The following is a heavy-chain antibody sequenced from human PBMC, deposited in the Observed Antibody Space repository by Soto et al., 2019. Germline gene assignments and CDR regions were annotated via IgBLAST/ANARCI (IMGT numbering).Heavy chain of an antibody. D-gene: IGHD3-10*01. V-gene: IGHV4-39*01. Sequence: QLQLQESGPGLVKPSETLSLTCTVSGGSISRSTYYWGWIRQPPGKGLEWIGTIYYSGSTYYNLSLESRVIISVDTSKNQFSLKLSSVTAADTAVYYCATYTSASGRNWGQGTLVTVSS. J-gene: IGHJ4*02. CDR3: ATYTSASGRN. CDR2: IYYSGST. CDR1: GGSISRSTYY.